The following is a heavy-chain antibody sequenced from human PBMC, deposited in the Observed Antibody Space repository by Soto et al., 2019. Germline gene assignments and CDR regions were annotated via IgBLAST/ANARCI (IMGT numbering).Heavy chain of an antibody. J-gene: IGHJ5*02. CDR2: INPSSGAT. Sequence: GASVKVSCKASGYTFTGYFMHWVRQAPGQGLEWMGWINPSSGATKYAQKFQGRVTLSRDTSIRTAYMELSGLRSDDTAVYYCARGGGTILAPLPWGQGTLVTVSS. D-gene: IGHD3-3*01. V-gene: IGHV1-2*02. CDR3: ARGGGTILAPLP. CDR1: GYTFTGYF.